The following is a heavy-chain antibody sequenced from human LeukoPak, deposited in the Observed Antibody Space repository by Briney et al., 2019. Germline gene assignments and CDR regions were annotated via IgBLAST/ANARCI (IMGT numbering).Heavy chain of an antibody. V-gene: IGHV3-30*03. D-gene: IGHD3-22*01. J-gene: IGHJ4*02. CDR1: GFTFSSYG. CDR3: ARDGLYYYDSSGYYQGWFDY. Sequence: PGRSLRLSCAASGFTFSSYGMHWVRQAPGKGLEWVAVISYDGSNKYYADSVKGRFTISRDNSKNTLYLQMNSVRAEDTAVYYCARDGLYYYDSSGYYQGWFDYWGQGTLVTVSS. CDR2: ISYDGSNK.